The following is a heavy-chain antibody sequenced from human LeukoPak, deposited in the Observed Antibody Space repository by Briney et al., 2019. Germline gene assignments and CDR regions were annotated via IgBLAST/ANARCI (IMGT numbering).Heavy chain of an antibody. Sequence: GGSLRLSCAPPGFTFSSYSRNWVRQARGKGVEWVSYFSSCSIIYYADSVKGRFTISRDNAKNSLYLQMNSRRAEDTAVYYCARDPQGIAAPTTNHNWFDPSGQGAPVTVSS. J-gene: IGHJ5*02. D-gene: IGHD6-13*01. CDR3: ARDPQGIAAPTTNHNWFDP. V-gene: IGHV3-48*01. CDR2: FSSCSII. CDR1: GFTFSSYS.